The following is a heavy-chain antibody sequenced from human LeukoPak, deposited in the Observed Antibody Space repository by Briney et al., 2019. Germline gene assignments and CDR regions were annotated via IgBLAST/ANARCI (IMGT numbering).Heavy chain of an antibody. CDR2: INPNSGGT. CDR1: GYIFTGYY. Sequence: ASVKVSCKASGYIFTGYYMHWVRQAPGQGLEWMGWINPNSGGTNYAQKFQGRVTMTRDTSISTAYMELSSLRSEDTAVYYCATASEQWLAKFDYWGQGTLVTVSS. V-gene: IGHV1-2*02. CDR3: ATASEQWLAKFDY. J-gene: IGHJ4*02. D-gene: IGHD6-19*01.